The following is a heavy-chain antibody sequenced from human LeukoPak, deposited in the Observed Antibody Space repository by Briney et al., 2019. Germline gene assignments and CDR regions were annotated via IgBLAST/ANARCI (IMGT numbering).Heavy chain of an antibody. V-gene: IGHV1-2*04. Sequence: ASVKVSRKASGYTFTGYYMHWVRQAPGQGLEWMGWTNPKSGGTNYAQKFQGWVTMTRDTSISTAYMERIRLRSDDTAVYYCARHCSGGSCYSGFDYWGQGTLVTVSS. J-gene: IGHJ4*02. D-gene: IGHD2-15*01. CDR2: TNPKSGGT. CDR1: GYTFTGYY. CDR3: ARHCSGGSCYSGFDY.